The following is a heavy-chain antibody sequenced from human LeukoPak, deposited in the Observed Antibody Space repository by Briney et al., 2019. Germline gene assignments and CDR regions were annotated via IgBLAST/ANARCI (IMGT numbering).Heavy chain of an antibody. D-gene: IGHD6-13*01. V-gene: IGHV3-33*08. CDR3: AKQGTDAFDI. J-gene: IGHJ3*02. CDR2: IWYGGSNK. CDR1: GFTFSSYG. Sequence: GRSLRLSCAASGFTFSSYGMHWVRQAPGKGLEWVAVIWYGGSNKYYADSVKGRFTISRDNSKNTLYLQMNSLRAEDTAVYYCAKQGTDAFDIWGQGTMVTVSS.